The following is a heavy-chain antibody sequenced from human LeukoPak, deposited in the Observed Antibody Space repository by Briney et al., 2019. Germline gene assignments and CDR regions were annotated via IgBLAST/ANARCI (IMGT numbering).Heavy chain of an antibody. CDR3: ARANQNYFDY. V-gene: IGHV1-2*02. CDR1: GYTFTGYY. CDR2: INPNNGGT. J-gene: IGHJ4*02. Sequence: ASVTVSCKASGYTFTGYYIHWVRQAPGQGLEWVGWINPNNGGTNYAQKFQGRVTMTRDTSISTAFMELSRLRSDDTAIYYCARANQNYFDYWGQGTLVTVSS.